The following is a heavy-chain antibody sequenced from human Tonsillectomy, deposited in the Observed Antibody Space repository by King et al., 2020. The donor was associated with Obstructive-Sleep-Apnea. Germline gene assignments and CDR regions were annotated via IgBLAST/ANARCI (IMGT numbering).Heavy chain of an antibody. CDR2: VKYHGGDK. D-gene: IGHD6-13*01. CDR3: AKEGKASTGNDALDI. Sequence: VQLVESGGGVVQPGGSLRLSCAASALAFSTYGMHWVRQSPGKGLEGVAFVKYHGGDKCYADSLKGRFNISRDNSKNTLYLQMNSLRAEDTAVYFCAKEGKASTGNDALDIWGQGTMVTVSS. J-gene: IGHJ3*02. V-gene: IGHV3-30*02. CDR1: ALAFSTYG.